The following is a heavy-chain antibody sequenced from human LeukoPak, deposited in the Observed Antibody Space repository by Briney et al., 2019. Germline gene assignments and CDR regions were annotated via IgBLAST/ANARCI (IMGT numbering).Heavy chain of an antibody. V-gene: IGHV3-11*01. CDR3: ARDSESSVWYRYNWFDP. CDR2: ISSSGSTI. D-gene: IGHD6-13*01. J-gene: IGHJ5*02. CDR1: GFTFSDYY. Sequence: PGGSLRLSCAASGFTFSDYYMSWIRQAPGKGLEWVSYISSSGSTIYYADSVKGRFTISRDNAKNSLYLQVNSLRAEDTAVYYCARDSESSVWYRYNWFDPWGQGTLVTVSS.